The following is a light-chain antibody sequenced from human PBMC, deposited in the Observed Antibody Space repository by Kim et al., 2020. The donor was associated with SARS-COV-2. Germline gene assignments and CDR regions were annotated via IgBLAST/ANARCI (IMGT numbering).Light chain of an antibody. J-gene: IGKJ2*01. CDR3: QQYGSSPPYT. Sequence: SPREGATLSRRASQHVYKGYLAWYQQRLGQAPRLLIYQTSNRATGIPDRFSGSGSGTDFTLTISRLEPEDFAVYYCQQYGSSPPYTFGQGTKLEI. CDR2: QTS. CDR1: QHVYKGY. V-gene: IGKV3-20*01.